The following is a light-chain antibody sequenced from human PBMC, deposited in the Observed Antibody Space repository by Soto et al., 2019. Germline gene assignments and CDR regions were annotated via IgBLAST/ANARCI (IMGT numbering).Light chain of an antibody. CDR1: SSNIGGNS. CDR3: GSWDSSLSAYV. V-gene: IGLV1-51*01. Sequence: QSVLTLPPSVSAAPGQKVTISCSGSSSNIGGNSVSWYQQLPGTAPKLLIYDDNKRPSGIPDRFSGSKSGTSATLGITGFQNGDEADYYCGSWDSSLSAYVLGTGTKVTVL. CDR2: DDN. J-gene: IGLJ1*01.